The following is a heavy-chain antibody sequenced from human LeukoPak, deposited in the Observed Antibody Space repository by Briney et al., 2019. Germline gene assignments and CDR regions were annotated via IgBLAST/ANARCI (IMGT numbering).Heavy chain of an antibody. CDR3: ARGRRVYYYDFWSGYYEIFDY. Sequence: SETLSLTCTVSGGSISSYYWSWIRQPPGKGLEWIGEINHSGSTNYNPSLKSRVTISVDTSKNQFSLKLSSVTAADTAVYYCARGRRVYYYDFWSGYYEIFDYWGQGTLVTVSS. V-gene: IGHV4-34*01. CDR1: GGSISSYY. D-gene: IGHD3-3*01. J-gene: IGHJ4*02. CDR2: INHSGST.